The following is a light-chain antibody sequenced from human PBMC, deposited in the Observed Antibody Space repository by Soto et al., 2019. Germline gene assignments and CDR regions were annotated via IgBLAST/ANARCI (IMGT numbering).Light chain of an antibody. Sequence: EIVMTQSPATLSVSPGERATLSCRASRSISTNLAWYQQKPGQAPRLLIFSASTRATGIPARFSGSGSGTEFTLTISSLQSEECAVYYCQQYDNWTFGQGTKVEIK. CDR1: RSISTN. CDR3: QQYDNWT. CDR2: SAS. V-gene: IGKV3-15*01. J-gene: IGKJ1*01.